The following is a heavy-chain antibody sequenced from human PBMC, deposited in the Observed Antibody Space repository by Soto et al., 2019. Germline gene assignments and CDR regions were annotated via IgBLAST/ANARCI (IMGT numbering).Heavy chain of an antibody. CDR3: AKIVGATDILFDY. CDR1: GFTFSSYA. J-gene: IGHJ4*02. Sequence: PGGSLRLSCAASGFTFSSYAMSWFRQAPGKGLEWVSAISGSGGSTYYADSVKGRFTISRDNSKNTLYLQMNSLRAEDTAVYYCAKIVGATDILFDYWGQGTLVTVSS. D-gene: IGHD1-26*01. CDR2: ISGSGGST. V-gene: IGHV3-23*01.